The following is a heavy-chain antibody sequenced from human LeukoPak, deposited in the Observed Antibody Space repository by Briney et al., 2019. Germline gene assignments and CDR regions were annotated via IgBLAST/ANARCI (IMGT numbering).Heavy chain of an antibody. CDR2: ISYDGSNK. V-gene: IGHV3-30*04. CDR1: GFTFSSYA. Sequence: GRSLRLSCAASGFTFSSYAMHWVRQAPGKGLEWEAVISYDGSNKYYADSVKGRFTISRDNSKNTLYLQMNSLRAEDTAVYYCARSHDYGDYPDYWGQGTLVTVSS. J-gene: IGHJ4*02. CDR3: ARSHDYGDYPDY. D-gene: IGHD4-17*01.